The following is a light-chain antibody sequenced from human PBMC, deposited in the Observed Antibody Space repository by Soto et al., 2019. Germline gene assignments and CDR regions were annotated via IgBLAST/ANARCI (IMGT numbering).Light chain of an antibody. CDR3: QQYGTSLT. CDR1: QSVGSN. J-gene: IGKJ4*01. Sequence: EIVMTQSPATLSVSPGERATLSCRASQSVGSNLAWYQQKPGQAPRLLIYSVSTRATGIPARFSGSGSGTEFTLSISSLQSEDFAVYYCQQYGTSLTFGGGTKVDI. CDR2: SVS. V-gene: IGKV3-15*01.